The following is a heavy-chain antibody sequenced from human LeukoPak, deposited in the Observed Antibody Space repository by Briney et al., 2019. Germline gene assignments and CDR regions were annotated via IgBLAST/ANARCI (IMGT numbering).Heavy chain of an antibody. Sequence: PGGSLRLSCAASGFTFSSYSMNWVRQAPGKGLEWVSSISSSSSYIYYADSVKGRFTISRDNAKNSLYLQMNSLRAEDTAVYYCARGYSSALYNWFDPWGQGTLVTVSS. J-gene: IGHJ5*02. CDR2: ISSSSSYI. CDR3: ARGYSSALYNWFDP. CDR1: GFTFSSYS. D-gene: IGHD6-19*01. V-gene: IGHV3-21*01.